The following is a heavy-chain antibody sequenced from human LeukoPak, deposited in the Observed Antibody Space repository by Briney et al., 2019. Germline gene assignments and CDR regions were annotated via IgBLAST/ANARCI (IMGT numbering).Heavy chain of an antibody. CDR3: ARDLQPNYDFWSGYYTGFDY. V-gene: IGHV3-21*01. D-gene: IGHD3-3*01. J-gene: IGHJ4*02. CDR1: GFTFSSYS. Sequence: GGSLRLSCAASGFTFSSYSMNWVRQAPGKGLEWVSSISSSSSYIYYADSVKGRFTISRDNAKNSLYLQMNSLRAEDTAVYYCARDLQPNYDFWSGYYTGFDYWGQGTLVTVSS. CDR2: ISSSSSYI.